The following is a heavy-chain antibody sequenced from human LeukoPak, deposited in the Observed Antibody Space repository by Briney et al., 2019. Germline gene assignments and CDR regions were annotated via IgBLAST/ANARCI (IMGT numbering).Heavy chain of an antibody. D-gene: IGHD3-10*01. V-gene: IGHV3-30-3*01. CDR1: GFTFSSYT. CDR2: ISYDGSNK. J-gene: IGHJ6*02. CDR3: ARGLHYYYYGMDV. Sequence: GGSLRLSCAASGFTFSSYTMHWVRQAPGKGLEWVAVISYDGSNKYYADSVKGRFTISRDNSKNTLYPQMNSLRAEDTAVYYCARGLHYYYYGMDVWGQGTTVTVSS.